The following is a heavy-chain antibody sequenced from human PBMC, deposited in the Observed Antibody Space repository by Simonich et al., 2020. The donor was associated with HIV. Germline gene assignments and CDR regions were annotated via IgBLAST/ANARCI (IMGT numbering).Heavy chain of an antibody. CDR2: INHSGST. Sequence: QLHLQQWGAGLLKPSETLSLTCAVYGGSFSGYYWNWTRQPPGKGMGWIGEINHSGSTAYNSSLKSRVTISVDTSKNQFSRKLSSVTAADTAMYYCARRGGYAFDYWGQGTLVTVSS. J-gene: IGHJ4*02. D-gene: IGHD5-12*01. CDR3: ARRGGYAFDY. CDR1: GGSFSGYY. V-gene: IGHV4-34*01.